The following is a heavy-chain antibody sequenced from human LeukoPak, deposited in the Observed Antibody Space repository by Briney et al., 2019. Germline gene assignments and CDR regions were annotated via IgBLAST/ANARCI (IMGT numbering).Heavy chain of an antibody. CDR2: IQDEGISK. CDR1: GFPFSTYD. CDR3: AKARDSANYYFDS. Sequence: GGSLRLSCLGSGFPFSTYDINWVRQAPGKGPEWVAYIQDEGISKNYGDSVKGRFDISRDNSKNTVYLDMASLTVADTALYYCAKARDSANYYFDSWGHGTLVIVSS. V-gene: IGHV3-30*02. D-gene: IGHD1-26*01. J-gene: IGHJ4*01.